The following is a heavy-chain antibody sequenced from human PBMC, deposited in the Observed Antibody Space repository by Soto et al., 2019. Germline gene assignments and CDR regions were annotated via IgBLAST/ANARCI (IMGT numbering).Heavy chain of an antibody. Sequence: PAGSMRLSCAASGFSFRSSAMSLVRQAPGKGLEWVSAISGSGGSTYYADSVKGRFTISRDNSKNTLYLQMKSLRAEDTAVYYCVKDLYCGSTSCYLNWFDPRGQGTLVTVSS. J-gene: IGHJ5*02. D-gene: IGHD2-2*01. CDR3: VKDLYCGSTSCYLNWFDP. CDR2: ISGSGGST. V-gene: IGHV3-23*01. CDR1: GFSFRSSA.